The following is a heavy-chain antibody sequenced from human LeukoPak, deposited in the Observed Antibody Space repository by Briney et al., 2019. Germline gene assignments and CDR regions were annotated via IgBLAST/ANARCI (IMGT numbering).Heavy chain of an antibody. J-gene: IGHJ6*04. D-gene: IGHD6-19*01. CDR3: AKDPHSSGWYYYYGMDV. V-gene: IGHV3-30*18. Sequence: GGSLRLSCAASGFTFSSCGMHWVRQAPGKGLEWVAVISYGGSNKYYADSVKGRFTISRDNSKNTLYLQMNSLRAEDTAVYYCAKDPHSSGWYYYYGMDVWGKGTTVTVSS. CDR1: GFTFSSCG. CDR2: ISYGGSNK.